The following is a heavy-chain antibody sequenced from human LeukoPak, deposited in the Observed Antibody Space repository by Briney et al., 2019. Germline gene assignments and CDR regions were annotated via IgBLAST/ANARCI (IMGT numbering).Heavy chain of an antibody. D-gene: IGHD2-15*01. CDR1: GYSISGGYY. CDR3: ARDEYCSGGSCYSYAFDI. CDR2: IYHSGST. Sequence: SETLSLTCAVSGYSISGGYYWGWIRQPPGKGLEWIGSIYHSGSTYYNPSLKSRVTTSVDTSKNQFSLKLSSVTAADTAVYYCARDEYCSGGSCYSYAFDIWGQGTMVTVSS. V-gene: IGHV4-38-2*02. J-gene: IGHJ3*02.